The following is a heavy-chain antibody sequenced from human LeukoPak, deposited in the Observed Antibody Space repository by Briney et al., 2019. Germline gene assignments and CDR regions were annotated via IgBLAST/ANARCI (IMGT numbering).Heavy chain of an antibody. CDR3: ARSPYFGVVTPDY. CDR2: ISAYNGNT. V-gene: IGHV1-18*01. Sequence: GASVKVSCKASGYTFTSYGISWVRQAPGQGLEWMGWISAYNGNTNYAQKFQGRVTITTDESTSTAYMELSSLRSEDTAVYYCARSPYFGVVTPDYWGQGTLVTVSS. J-gene: IGHJ4*02. D-gene: IGHD3-3*01. CDR1: GYTFTSYG.